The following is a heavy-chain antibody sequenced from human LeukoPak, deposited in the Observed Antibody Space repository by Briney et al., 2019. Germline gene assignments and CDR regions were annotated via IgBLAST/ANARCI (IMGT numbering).Heavy chain of an antibody. CDR1: GYTFTGYY. D-gene: IGHD6-6*01. CDR3: ARDRVSVAENRPIDY. J-gene: IGHJ4*02. CDR2: INPNSGGT. V-gene: IGHV1-2*02. Sequence: EASVKVSCKASGYTFTGYYMHWVRQAPGQGLEWMGWINPNSGGTNYAQKFQGRVTMTRDTSISTAYMELSRLRSDDTAVYYCARDRVSVAENRPIDYWGQGTLVTVSS.